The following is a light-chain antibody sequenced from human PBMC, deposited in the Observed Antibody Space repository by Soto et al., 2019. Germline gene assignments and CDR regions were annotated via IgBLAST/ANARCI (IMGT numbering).Light chain of an antibody. CDR3: TSYTSTSTPYV. Sequence: QSVLTQPASVSGSPGQSITISCAGTSSDVGRYTYVSWYQQHPGKAPKLINYDVYNRPSGVSNRLSGSKSGNTDSLTISELQAEGEADYYCTSYTSTSTPYVFGGGTKGTVL. CDR1: SSDVGRYTY. V-gene: IGLV2-14*01. CDR2: DVY. J-gene: IGLJ1*01.